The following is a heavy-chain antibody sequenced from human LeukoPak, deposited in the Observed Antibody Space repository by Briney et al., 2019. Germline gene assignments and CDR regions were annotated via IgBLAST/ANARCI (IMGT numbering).Heavy chain of an antibody. J-gene: IGHJ4*02. CDR1: GFTFSSYA. CDR2: ISYDGSNK. CDR3: ARGIDY. V-gene: IGHV3-30-3*01. Sequence: QPGRSLRLSCAASGFTFSSYAMHWVRQAPGKGLEWVAVISYDGSNKYYADSVKGRFTISRDNSKNTLYLQMNSLRAEDTAVYYCARGIDYWGQGTLVTVSS.